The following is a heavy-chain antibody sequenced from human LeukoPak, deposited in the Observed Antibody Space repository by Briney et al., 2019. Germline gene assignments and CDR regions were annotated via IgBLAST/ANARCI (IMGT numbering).Heavy chain of an antibody. J-gene: IGHJ3*02. CDR1: GYTFTSYG. CDR3: ARVDVYSSLGAFDI. Sequence: ASVKVSCKASGYTFTSYGISWVRQAPGQGLEWMGWISAYNSNTNYAQKLQGRVTMTTDTSTSTAYMELRSLRSDDTAVYYCARVDVYSSLGAFDIWGQGTMVTVSS. V-gene: IGHV1-18*01. D-gene: IGHD5-18*01. CDR2: ISAYNSNT.